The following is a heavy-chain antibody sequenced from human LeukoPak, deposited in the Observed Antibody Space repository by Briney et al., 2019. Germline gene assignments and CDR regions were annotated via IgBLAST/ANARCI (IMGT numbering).Heavy chain of an antibody. CDR2: IYHSGST. J-gene: IGHJ6*03. CDR3: ARVCDDFWSGYYTYMDV. V-gene: IGHV4-38-2*02. CDR1: GGSISSYY. Sequence: SETLSLTCTVSGGSISSYYWSWIRQPPGKGLEWIGSIYHSGSTYYNPSLKSRVTISVDTSKNQFSLKLSSVTAADTAVYYCARVCDDFWSGYYTYMDVWGKGTTVTVSS. D-gene: IGHD3-3*01.